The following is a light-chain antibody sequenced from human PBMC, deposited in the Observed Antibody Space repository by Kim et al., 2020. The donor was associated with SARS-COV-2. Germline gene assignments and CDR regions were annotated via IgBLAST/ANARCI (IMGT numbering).Light chain of an antibody. CDR3: QTWGTGIVV. Sequence: ASLQRAGTRSSGTSSAAIAWHQQQPGKGPRYLMKLTTDGDHSKGDGIPDRFSGSSSGAERYLTISSLQSEDEADYYCQTWGTGIVVFGGGTQLTVL. CDR2: LTTDGDH. CDR1: SGTSSAA. V-gene: IGLV4-69*01. J-gene: IGLJ2*01.